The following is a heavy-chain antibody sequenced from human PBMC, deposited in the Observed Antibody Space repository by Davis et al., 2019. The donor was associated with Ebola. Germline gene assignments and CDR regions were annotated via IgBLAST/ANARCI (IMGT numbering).Heavy chain of an antibody. CDR3: ARVVAYYYDSSGYYTNNWFDP. CDR2: TYYRGTT. Sequence: SETLSLTCTVSNGSISRYSWSWFRQPPGKGLEWIGYTYYRGTTKNNPSSKSRVTISLHPSKNQFSLKLSSVTAADTAVYYCARVVAYYYDSSGYYTNNWFDPWGQGTLVTVSS. D-gene: IGHD3-22*01. J-gene: IGHJ5*02. V-gene: IGHV4-59*08. CDR1: NGSISRYS.